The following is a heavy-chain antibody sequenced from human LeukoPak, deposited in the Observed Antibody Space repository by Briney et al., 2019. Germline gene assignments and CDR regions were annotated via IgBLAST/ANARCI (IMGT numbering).Heavy chain of an antibody. V-gene: IGHV3-23*01. CDR2: ISGSGGSP. CDR3: AKDWAWGWFDP. Sequence: GESLRLSCAASGFILSSYAINWVRQAPGKGLEWVSGISGSGGSPYYADSVKGRFTISRDNSKNTLYLQMNSLRAEDTAVYYCAKDWAWGWFDPWGQGTLVTVSS. D-gene: IGHD3-16*01. CDR1: GFILSSYA. J-gene: IGHJ5*02.